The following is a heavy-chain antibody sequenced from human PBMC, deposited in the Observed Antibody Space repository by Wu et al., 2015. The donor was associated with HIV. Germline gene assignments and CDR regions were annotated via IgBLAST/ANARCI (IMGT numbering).Heavy chain of an antibody. CDR3: VRGARGMPKGAFDI. Sequence: QVQLVQSGAEVKKPGASVNVSCKASGYTFTGYFLHWVRQAPGQGPEWMGWVNPNSGDTNYGQMFQGRVTMTRDTSISTAYLELSSLTSDDTAVYYCVRGARGMPKGAFDIWGQGTLVIVSS. D-gene: IGHD3-10*01. CDR1: GYTFTGYF. J-gene: IGHJ3*02. V-gene: IGHV1-2*02. CDR2: VNPNSGDT.